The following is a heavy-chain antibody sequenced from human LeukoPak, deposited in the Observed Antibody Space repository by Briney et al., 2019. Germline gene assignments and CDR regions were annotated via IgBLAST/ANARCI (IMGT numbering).Heavy chain of an antibody. CDR3: VRAYNREAVTGPTNAPFDY. J-gene: IGHJ4*02. Sequence: GASVKISCKASGYTFTNYYMHWVRQAPGQGLEWMGIINPSDGSRSYAQKFQGRVTMTRDTSKSTVYMELCSLRSEDTAAYYCVRAYNREAVTGPTNAPFDYWGQGTLVPVSS. D-gene: IGHD6-19*01. V-gene: IGHV1-46*01. CDR2: INPSDGSR. CDR1: GYTFTNYY.